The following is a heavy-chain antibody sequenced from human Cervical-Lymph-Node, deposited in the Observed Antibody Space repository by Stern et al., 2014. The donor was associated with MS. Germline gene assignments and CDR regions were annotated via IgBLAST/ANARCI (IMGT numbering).Heavy chain of an antibody. J-gene: IGHJ4*02. CDR2: IHYSGNT. D-gene: IGHD3-16*01. Sequence: QVQLEESSPGLVKPSQTLSLTCTVSGGSISGGAYYWSWIRQPPGKAREWLGYIHYSGNTYYNPSLRSRVTISVDTSKNQFSLRLNSVTAADTALYYCARSDRLWGSFDYWGQGTLVTVSS. CDR1: GGSISGGAYY. V-gene: IGHV4-31*03. CDR3: ARSDRLWGSFDY.